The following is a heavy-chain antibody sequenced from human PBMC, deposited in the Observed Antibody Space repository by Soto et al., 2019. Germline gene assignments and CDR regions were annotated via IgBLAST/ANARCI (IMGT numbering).Heavy chain of an antibody. D-gene: IGHD5-12*01. V-gene: IGHV4-39*01. J-gene: IGHJ4*02. Sequence: PSETLSLTCTVSGGPISTSAYYWGWIRQPPGKGLEWIGTIYYSGTSYHNPSLKSRVTISVDTSKNQFSLTLTSVTAADTAVYYCASRVEGLYSGNDRYYFDYWGQGTLVTVSS. CDR2: IYYSGTS. CDR3: ASRVEGLYSGNDRYYFDY. CDR1: GGPISTSAYY.